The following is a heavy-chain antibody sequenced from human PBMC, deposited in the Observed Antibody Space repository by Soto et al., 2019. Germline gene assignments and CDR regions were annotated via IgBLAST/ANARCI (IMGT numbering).Heavy chain of an antibody. Sequence: SETLSLTCTVSGGSIISYYWSWIRQPPWKGLEWIGYIYYSGSTNYNPSLKSRVTISVDTSKNQFSLKLSSVTAADTAVYYCARAVVPPDYYDSSGYLIGLDIWGQGTMVTVS. CDR1: GGSIISYY. CDR3: ARAVVPPDYYDSSGYLIGLDI. J-gene: IGHJ3*02. V-gene: IGHV4-59*01. D-gene: IGHD3-22*01. CDR2: IYYSGST.